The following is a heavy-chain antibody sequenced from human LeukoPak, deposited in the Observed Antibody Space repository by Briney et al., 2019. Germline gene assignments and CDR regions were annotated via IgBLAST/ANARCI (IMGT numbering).Heavy chain of an antibody. CDR2: IYPGDSGT. J-gene: IGHJ4*02. CDR3: ARVDYYGRSGYFDY. Sequence: GESLKISCEGSGYSFSNYWLGWVRQMPGKGLEWMGIIYPGDSGTRYSPSFQGQVTISADKSISTAYLQWSSLKASDTAMYYCARVDYYGRSGYFDYWGQGTQVTVSS. D-gene: IGHD3-22*01. CDR1: GYSFSNYW. V-gene: IGHV5-51*01.